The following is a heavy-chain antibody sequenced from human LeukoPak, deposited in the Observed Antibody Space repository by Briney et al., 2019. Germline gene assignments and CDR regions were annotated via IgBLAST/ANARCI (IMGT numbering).Heavy chain of an antibody. J-gene: IGHJ4*02. CDR1: GGSFSGYY. Sequence: SQTLSLTCAVYGGSFSGYYWSWIRQPPGKGLEWSGEIYHRGSTNYNPSLKSRVTISVDTSKNQFSLKLSSVTAADTAVYYCARGRYCSSTSCYKSLLGFDYWGQGTLLPV. CDR2: IYHRGST. V-gene: IGHV4-34*01. CDR3: ARGRYCSSTSCYKSLLGFDY. D-gene: IGHD2-2*02.